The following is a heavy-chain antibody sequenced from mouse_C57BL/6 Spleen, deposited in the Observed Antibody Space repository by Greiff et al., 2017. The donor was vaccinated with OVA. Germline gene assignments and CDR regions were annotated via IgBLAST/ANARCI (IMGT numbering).Heavy chain of an antibody. Sequence: EVKVVESGGGLVQPGGSLKLSCAASGFTFSDYYMYWVRQTPEKRLEWVAYISNGGGSTYYPDTVKGRFTISRDNAKNTLYLQMSRLKSEDTAMYYCARQGTGSWYFDVWGTGTTVTVSS. J-gene: IGHJ1*03. CDR3: ARQGTGSWYFDV. D-gene: IGHD4-1*01. CDR2: ISNGGGST. CDR1: GFTFSDYY. V-gene: IGHV5-12*01.